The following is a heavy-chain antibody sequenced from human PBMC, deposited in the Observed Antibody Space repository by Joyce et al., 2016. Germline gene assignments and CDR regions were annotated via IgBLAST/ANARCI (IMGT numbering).Heavy chain of an antibody. CDR2: IKGDGSGT. J-gene: IGHJ5*02. CDR1: GFIFSDYW. V-gene: IGHV3-74*03. D-gene: IGHD2-15*01. Sequence: EEQLVESGGGLVQPGGSLRLSCAASGFIFSDYWMHWLRQSPGKGTVWVSRIKGDGSGTAYADSVKGRFTISRDNAKSMLYLQMNSLRVEDTGVYYCAREGGGRRTWFDPWGQGILVTVAS. CDR3: AREGGGRRTWFDP.